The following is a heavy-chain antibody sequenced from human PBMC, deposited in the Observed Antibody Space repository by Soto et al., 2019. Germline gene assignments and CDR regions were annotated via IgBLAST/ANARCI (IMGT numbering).Heavy chain of an antibody. CDR3: ARASPKNRYCSSTSCYSCSNYNFDY. CDR1: GFTFSSYS. Sequence: EVQLVESGGGLVKPGGSLRLSCAASGFTFSSYSMNWVRQAPGKGLEWVSSISSSSSYIYYADSVKGRFTISRDNAKNSLYLQMNSLRAEDTAVYYCARASPKNRYCSSTSCYSCSNYNFDYWGQGTLVTVSS. CDR2: ISSSSSYI. V-gene: IGHV3-21*01. D-gene: IGHD2-2*01. J-gene: IGHJ4*02.